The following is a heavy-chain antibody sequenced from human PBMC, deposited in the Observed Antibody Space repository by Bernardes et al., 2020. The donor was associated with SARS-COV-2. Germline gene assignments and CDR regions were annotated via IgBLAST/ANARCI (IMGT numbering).Heavy chain of an antibody. CDR2: IWYDGSNK. Sequence: GSLRLSCAASGFTFSSYGMHWVRQAPGKGLEWVAVIWYDGSNKYYADSVKGRFTISRDNSKNTLYLQMNSLRAEDTAVYYCAREGGWARYYYYGMDVWGQGTTVTVSS. D-gene: IGHD6-19*01. CDR3: AREGGWARYYYYGMDV. V-gene: IGHV3-33*01. CDR1: GFTFSSYG. J-gene: IGHJ6*02.